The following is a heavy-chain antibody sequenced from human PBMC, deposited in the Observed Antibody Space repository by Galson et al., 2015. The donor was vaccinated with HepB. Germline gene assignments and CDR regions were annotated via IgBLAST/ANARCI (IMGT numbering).Heavy chain of an antibody. Sequence: SVKVSCKVSGYTLTELSMHWVRQAPGKGLEWMGGFDPEDGETIYAQKFQGRVTMTEDTSTDTAYMELSSLRSEDTAVYYCATGSRIIPNDAFDIWGQGTMVTVSS. CDR1: GYTLTELS. V-gene: IGHV1-24*01. CDR2: FDPEDGET. J-gene: IGHJ3*02. D-gene: IGHD2-2*02. CDR3: ATGSRIIPNDAFDI.